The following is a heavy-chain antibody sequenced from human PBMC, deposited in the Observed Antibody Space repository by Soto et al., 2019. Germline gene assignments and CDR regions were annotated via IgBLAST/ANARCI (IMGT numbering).Heavy chain of an antibody. Sequence: QVHLVQSGAEVKKPGASVKVSCKGSGYTFTDYGIAWVRQAPGQGLEWGGWISAHNGNTEYAQKLQGRVTVTRDTSTSTAYMELRSLRSDDTAVYYCARGRYGDYWGQGALVTVSS. CDR3: ARGRYGDY. D-gene: IGHD1-1*01. CDR2: ISAHNGNT. V-gene: IGHV1-18*01. J-gene: IGHJ4*02. CDR1: GYTFTDYG.